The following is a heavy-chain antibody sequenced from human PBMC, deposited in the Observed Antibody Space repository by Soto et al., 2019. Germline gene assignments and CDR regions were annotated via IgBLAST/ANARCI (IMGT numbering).Heavy chain of an antibody. CDR2: IYSGGST. D-gene: IGHD3-16*01. CDR1: GFTVSSNY. J-gene: IGHJ4*02. V-gene: IGHV3-53*01. Sequence: GGSLRLSCAASGFTVSSNYMSWVRQAPGKGLEWVSVIYSGGSTYYADSVKGRFTISRDNSKNTLYLQMNSLRAEDTAVYYCAREPRLFHFFDYWGQGTLVTVSS. CDR3: AREPRLFHFFDY.